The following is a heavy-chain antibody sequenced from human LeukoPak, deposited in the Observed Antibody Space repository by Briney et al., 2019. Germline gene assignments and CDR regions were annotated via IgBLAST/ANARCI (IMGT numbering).Heavy chain of an antibody. CDR2: ISYDGSNK. J-gene: IGHJ4*02. Sequence: PGGSLRLSCAASGFTFSSYAMHWVRQAPGKGLEWVAVISYDGSNKYYADSVKGRFTISRDNSKNTLYLHLNSLRAEDTAVYYCVRDPHEGGNGWYYFDFWGQGTLVTVSS. V-gene: IGHV3-30-3*01. D-gene: IGHD6-19*01. CDR3: VRDPHEGGNGWYYFDF. CDR1: GFTFSSYA.